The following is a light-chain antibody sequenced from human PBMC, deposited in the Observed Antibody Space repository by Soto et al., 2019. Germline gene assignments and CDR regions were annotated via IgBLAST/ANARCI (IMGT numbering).Light chain of an antibody. CDR1: QSISSW. J-gene: IGKJ1*01. V-gene: IGKV1-5*03. CDR3: QQYDSYWT. Sequence: DNPITPSPSPLSASLGEKGTIPFPASQSISSWLAWYQQKPGKAPKLLIYKASSLQSGVPSRFSGSGSGTEFTLTISSLQPDDFATYYCQQYDSYWTFGQGTKVDIK. CDR2: KAS.